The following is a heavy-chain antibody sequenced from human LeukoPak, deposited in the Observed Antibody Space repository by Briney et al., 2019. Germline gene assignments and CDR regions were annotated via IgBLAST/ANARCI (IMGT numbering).Heavy chain of an antibody. CDR2: IFYSGST. V-gene: IGHV4-39*07. Sequence: SETLSLTCTVSSGSISTSNYYWGWVRQPPRKALEWIGNIFYSGSTYYNPSLKSRVTISVDTSKNQFSLRLNSGTAADTAVYYCARGCYDAFDIWGQGTMVTVSS. CDR3: ARGCYDAFDI. CDR1: SGSISTSNYY. J-gene: IGHJ3*02.